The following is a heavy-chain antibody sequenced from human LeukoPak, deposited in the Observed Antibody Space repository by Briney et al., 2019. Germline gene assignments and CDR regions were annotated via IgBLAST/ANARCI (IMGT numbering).Heavy chain of an antibody. Sequence: GGSLRLSCAASGFTFSSYAMHWVRQAPGKGLEWVAVISYDGSNKYYADSVKGRFTISRDNSKNTLYLQMNSLRAEDTAVYYCARDEALRGGWYPFDYWGQGTLVTVSS. D-gene: IGHD6-19*01. CDR2: ISYDGSNK. V-gene: IGHV3-30*04. J-gene: IGHJ4*02. CDR3: ARDEALRGGWYPFDY. CDR1: GFTFSSYA.